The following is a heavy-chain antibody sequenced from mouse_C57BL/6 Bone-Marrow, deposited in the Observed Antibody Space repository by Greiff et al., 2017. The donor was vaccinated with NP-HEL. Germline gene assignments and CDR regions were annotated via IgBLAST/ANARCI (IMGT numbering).Heavy chain of an antibody. J-gene: IGHJ2*01. D-gene: IGHD2-4*01. CDR2: LWSGGST. V-gene: IGHV2-2*01. CDR3: ARNYDLYYFDY. CDR1: GFSFTSYG. Sequence: VQLMESGPGLVQPSQSLSIPCTVSGFSFTSYGVHWVRQSPGKGLEWLGVLWSGGSTDYNVDFISRLSISKDNSKSQVFFKMNSLQADDTSIYYCARNYDLYYFDYWGQGTTLTVSS.